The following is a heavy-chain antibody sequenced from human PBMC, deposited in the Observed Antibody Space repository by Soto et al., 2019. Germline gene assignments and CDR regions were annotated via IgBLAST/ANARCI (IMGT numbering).Heavy chain of an antibody. J-gene: IGHJ1*01. D-gene: IGHD2-15*01. V-gene: IGHV3-33*08. Sequence: QVQLVESGGGVVQPGRSLRVSCAASGFTFRSYGMHWVRQAPGKGLEWVAVIWSDGGNEEYADSVKGRFIISRDNSKNTLYLQLSSLRGEDTAVYYCARDEGYVQHWGQGTLVIVSS. CDR3: ARDEGYVQH. CDR1: GFTFRSYG. CDR2: IWSDGGNE.